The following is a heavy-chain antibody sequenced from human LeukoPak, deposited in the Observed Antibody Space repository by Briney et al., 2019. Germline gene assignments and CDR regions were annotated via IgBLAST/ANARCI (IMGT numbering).Heavy chain of an antibody. Sequence: SETLSLTCTVSDDSISGSSYYWGWIRQPPGKGLEWIGSIYYSGSTYNNPSLKSRVTISVDTSKKQFSLKLSSVTAADTAVYYCTRGVPALYYLYYHMDDWGNGTTVTVSS. CDR2: IYYSGST. CDR1: DDSISGSSYY. V-gene: IGHV4-39*01. D-gene: IGHD2-2*01. CDR3: TRGVPALYYLYYHMDD. J-gene: IGHJ6*03.